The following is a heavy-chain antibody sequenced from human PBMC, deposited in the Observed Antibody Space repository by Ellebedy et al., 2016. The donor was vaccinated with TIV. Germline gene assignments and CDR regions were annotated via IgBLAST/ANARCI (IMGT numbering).Heavy chain of an antibody. CDR1: GYTFTSYY. CDR3: ARGDKYYYDSSGYYYTY. Sequence: ASVKVSCKASGYTFTSYYMYWVRQAPGQGLEWMGLINPSAGSTNYAQKFQGRVTMTRDTSTSTVYMELSSLRSEDTAVYYCARGDKYYYDSSGYYYTYWGQGTLVTVSS. V-gene: IGHV1-46*01. CDR2: INPSAGST. D-gene: IGHD3-22*01. J-gene: IGHJ4*02.